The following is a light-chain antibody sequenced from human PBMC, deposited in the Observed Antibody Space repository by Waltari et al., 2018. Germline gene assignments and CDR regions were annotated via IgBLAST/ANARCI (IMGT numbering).Light chain of an antibody. V-gene: IGLV3-21*04. CDR1: NLGSKT. CDR2: YNN. Sequence: SYVLTQSPSVSVAPGQTARITCGGNNLGSKTVHWYKQKTGPHTVLVRYYNNDRPSGVPERCAGSNAGSTATRTIGGVEAGDEAGYYCQLWDSSSDHVVFGGGTKLTVL. CDR3: QLWDSSSDHVV. J-gene: IGLJ2*01.